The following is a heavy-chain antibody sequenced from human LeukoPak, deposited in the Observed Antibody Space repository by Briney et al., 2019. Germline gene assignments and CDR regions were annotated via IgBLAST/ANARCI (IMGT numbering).Heavy chain of an antibody. D-gene: IGHD2-21*02. V-gene: IGHV1-2*02. CDR1: GYTFTDYY. J-gene: IGHJ4*02. CDR2: INPNSGGT. CDR3: VRAMYCGGDCYYYFDH. Sequence: ASVKVSCKASGYTFTDYYMHWVRQAPGQGLEWMGGINPNSGGTKNTQKSQGRVTMTRDTSISTACMEVSRLRSDDTAVYYCVRAMYCGGDCYYYFDHWGPGTLVTVSS.